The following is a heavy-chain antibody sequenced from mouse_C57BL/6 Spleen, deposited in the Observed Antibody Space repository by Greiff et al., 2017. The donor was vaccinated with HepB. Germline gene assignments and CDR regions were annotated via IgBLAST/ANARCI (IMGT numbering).Heavy chain of an antibody. Sequence: DVKLQESGPGLVKPSQSLSLTCSVTGYSITSGYYWNWIRQFPGNKLEWMGYISYDGSNNYNPSLKNRISITRDTSKNQFFLKLNSVTTEDTATYYCARFYYGSNFDYWGQGTTLTVSS. D-gene: IGHD1-1*01. CDR3: ARFYYGSNFDY. J-gene: IGHJ2*01. CDR1: GYSITSGYY. V-gene: IGHV3-6*01. CDR2: ISYDGSN.